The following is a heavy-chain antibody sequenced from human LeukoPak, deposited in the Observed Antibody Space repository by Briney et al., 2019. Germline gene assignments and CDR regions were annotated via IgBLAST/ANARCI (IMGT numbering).Heavy chain of an antibody. D-gene: IGHD2-21*02. V-gene: IGHV3-48*01. CDR2: ITRTSNTI. CDR1: GFTFTSHS. CDR3: AKDGGRYCGGDCYLRTYAFDI. J-gene: IGHJ3*02. Sequence: GGSLRLSCAASGFTFTSHSMNWVRQAPGRGLEWVSYITRTSNTIYYADSVKGRFTISRDNSKNMLFLQMNSLRAEATAVYYCAKDGGRYCGGDCYLRTYAFDIWGQGTMVTVSS.